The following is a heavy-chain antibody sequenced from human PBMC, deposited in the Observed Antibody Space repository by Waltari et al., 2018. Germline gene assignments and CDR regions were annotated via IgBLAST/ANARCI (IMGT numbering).Heavy chain of an antibody. J-gene: IGHJ4*02. CDR3: QRGDY. CDR1: GFTVSSFW. CDR2: INQDGSGT. Sequence: EVQLVESGGGLVQPGGSLRPSCSASGFTVSSFWRSWARQAPGEGLEWVANINQDGSGTYYVDSVKGRFTIARDNAKNSVFLQMNSLRAEDTAVYYCQRGDYWGQGTLVTVSS. V-gene: IGHV3-7*04.